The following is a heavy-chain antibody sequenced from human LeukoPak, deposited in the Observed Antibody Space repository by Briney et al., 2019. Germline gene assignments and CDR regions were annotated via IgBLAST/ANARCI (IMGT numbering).Heavy chain of an antibody. CDR1: GFTFSSYG. CDR2: ISGSGGST. D-gene: IGHD3-16*01. Sequence: GGSLRLSCAASGFTFSSYGMSWVRQAPGKGLEWVSAISGSGGSTYYADSVKGRFTISRDNAKNSLYLQMNSLRAEDTAVYYCARGKGRGIMGLWGQGTLVTVSS. J-gene: IGHJ4*02. CDR3: ARGKGRGIMGL. V-gene: IGHV3-23*01.